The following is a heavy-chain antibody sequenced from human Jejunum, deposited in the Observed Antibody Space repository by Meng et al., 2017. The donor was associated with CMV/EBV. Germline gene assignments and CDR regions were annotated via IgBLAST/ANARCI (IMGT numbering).Heavy chain of an antibody. D-gene: IGHD3-3*01. CDR1: FTFSSYE. CDR2: IGSSGGTI. V-gene: IGHV3-48*03. Sequence: FTFSSYEMSWVRQTPGKGLEWISYIGSSGGTIYYADSVKGRFTISRDNVKKSLYLLMESLRAEDTAVYYCARGGSGGSFLRYFDYWGQGALVTVSS. CDR3: ARGGSGGSFLRYFDY. J-gene: IGHJ4*02.